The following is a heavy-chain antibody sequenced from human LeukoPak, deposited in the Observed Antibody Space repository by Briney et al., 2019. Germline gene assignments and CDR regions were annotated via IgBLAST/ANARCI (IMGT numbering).Heavy chain of an antibody. J-gene: IGHJ4*02. V-gene: IGHV3-23*01. CDR3: AKIPVSYSSGWSNFNY. D-gene: IGHD6-19*01. CDR1: GFTFSSYA. CDR2: ISGSGGST. Sequence: GALRLSCAASGFTFSSYAMSWVRQAPGKGLEWVSGISGSGGSTYYAESVKGRFTISRDNSKNTLYLQMNSLRAEDTAVYYCAKIPVSYSSGWSNFNYWGQGTLVTVSA.